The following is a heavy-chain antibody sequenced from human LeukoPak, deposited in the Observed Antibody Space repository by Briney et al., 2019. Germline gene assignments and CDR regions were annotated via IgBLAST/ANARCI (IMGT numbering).Heavy chain of an antibody. V-gene: IGHV4-38-2*02. J-gene: IGHJ3*02. CDR3: ARVGVGGNGAFDI. CDR1: GYSISSGYY. CDR2: IYHSGSI. Sequence: SETLSLTCTVSGYSISSGYYWGWIRQPPGKGLEWIGSIYHSGSIYYNPSLKSRAIISVDTSKNQFSLKLSSVIAADTAVYYCARVGVGGNGAFDIWGQGTMVTVSS. D-gene: IGHD1-26*01.